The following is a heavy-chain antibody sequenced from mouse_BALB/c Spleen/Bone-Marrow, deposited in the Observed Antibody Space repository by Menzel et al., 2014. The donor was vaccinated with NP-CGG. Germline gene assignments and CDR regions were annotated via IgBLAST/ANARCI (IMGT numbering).Heavy chain of an antibody. V-gene: IGHV5-6*01. CDR1: GFTFSTYG. D-gene: IGHD3-2*02. CDR3: ARQGGCFDY. J-gene: IGHJ2*01. CDR2: ISTGGSYT. Sequence: EVMLVESGGDLVKPGGSLKLSCAASGFTFSTYGMSWVRQTPDKRLEWVATISTGGSYTYYPDSVKGRFTISRDNAKNTLYLQMSSLKSEDTGMYYCARQGGCFDYWGQGTTLTVSS.